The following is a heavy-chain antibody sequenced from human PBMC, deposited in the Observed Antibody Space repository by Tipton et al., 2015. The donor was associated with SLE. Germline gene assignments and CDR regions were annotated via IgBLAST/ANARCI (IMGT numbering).Heavy chain of an antibody. V-gene: IGHV4-59*11. Sequence: TLSLTCTVSGGSISSHYWSWIRQPPGKGLEWIGYIYYSGSTHYNPSLKSRVTISVDTSKNQFSLKLSSVTAADTAVYYCARWGAALPNWFDPWGQGTLVTVSS. CDR2: IYYSGST. CDR1: GGSISSHY. CDR3: ARWGAALPNWFDP. J-gene: IGHJ5*02. D-gene: IGHD6-6*01.